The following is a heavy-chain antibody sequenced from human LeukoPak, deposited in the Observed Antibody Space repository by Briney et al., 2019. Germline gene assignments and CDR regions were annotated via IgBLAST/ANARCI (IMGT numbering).Heavy chain of an antibody. CDR2: IDYSGST. CDR1: SGSISSGVSY. Sequence: PSATLSPTCPVSSGSISSGVSYCSWIRQHPGKGLEWIGYIDYSGSTYYNPSLKSRVTISVDTSKNQFSLKLSSVTAADTAVYYCARVPDIVTTIQAHPRGTDFDYWGQGTLVTVSS. V-gene: IGHV4-31*03. D-gene: IGHD5-12*01. J-gene: IGHJ4*02. CDR3: ARVPDIVTTIQAHPRGTDFDY.